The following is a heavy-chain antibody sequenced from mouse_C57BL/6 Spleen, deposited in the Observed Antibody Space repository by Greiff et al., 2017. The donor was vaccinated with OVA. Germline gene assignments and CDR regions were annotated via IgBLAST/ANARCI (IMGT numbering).Heavy chain of an antibody. J-gene: IGHJ2*01. V-gene: IGHV1-50*01. CDR3: ARVRTAQAPDY. CDR1: GYTFTSYW. D-gene: IGHD3-2*02. CDR2: IDPSDSYT. Sequence: QVQLKESGAELVKPGASVKLSCKASGYTFTSYWMQWVKQRPGQGLEWIGEIDPSDSYTNYNQKFKGKATLTVDTSSSTAYMQLSSLTSEDSAVYYCARVRTAQAPDYWGQGTTLTVSS.